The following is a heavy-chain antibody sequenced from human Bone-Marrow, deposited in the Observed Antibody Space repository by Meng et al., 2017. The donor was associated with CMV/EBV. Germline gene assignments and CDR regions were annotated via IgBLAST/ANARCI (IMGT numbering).Heavy chain of an antibody. J-gene: IGHJ4*02. CDR3: TTISSPFDI. CDR2: TKQDGREQ. D-gene: IGHD3-3*02. Sequence: GESLKISCVASGITFNRYWMSWVRQAPGKGLEWVANTKQDGREQYYVDSVKGRFTISRDNAKNSVYLQMNSLRAEDMAIYYCTTISSPFDIWGQGTLVTVSS. CDR1: GITFNRYW. V-gene: IGHV3-7*01.